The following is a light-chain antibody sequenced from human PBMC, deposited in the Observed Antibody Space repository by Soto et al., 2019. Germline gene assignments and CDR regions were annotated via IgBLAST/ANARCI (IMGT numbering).Light chain of an antibody. CDR1: QGISNY. CDR2: AAS. CDR3: QKYNSAPQIT. Sequence: DIQMTQSPSSLSASVGDRVTINCRASQGISNYLAWYQQKPGKVPKLLIYAASTLQSGVPSRFSGSGSGTDFTLTISSLQPEDVATYYCQKYNSAPQITFGQGTRLEIK. V-gene: IGKV1-27*01. J-gene: IGKJ5*01.